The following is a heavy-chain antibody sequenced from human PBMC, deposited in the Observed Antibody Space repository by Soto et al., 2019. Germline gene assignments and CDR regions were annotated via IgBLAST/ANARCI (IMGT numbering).Heavy chain of an antibody. D-gene: IGHD2-2*01. CDR3: ARDTLIVVPAAHYYYYYMDV. CDR2: INHSGST. V-gene: IGHV4-34*01. CDR1: GGSFSGYY. J-gene: IGHJ6*03. Sequence: SETLSLTCAVYGGSFSGYYWSWIRQPPGKGLEWIGEINHSGSTNYNPSLKSRVTISVDTSKNQFSLKLSSVTAADTAVYYCARDTLIVVPAAHYYYYYMDVWGKGTTVTVSS.